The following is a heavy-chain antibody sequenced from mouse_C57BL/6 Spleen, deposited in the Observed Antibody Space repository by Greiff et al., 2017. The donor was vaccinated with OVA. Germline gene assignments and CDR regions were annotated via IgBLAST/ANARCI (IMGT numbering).Heavy chain of an antibody. Sequence: VHVKQSGPELVKPGASVKIPCKASGYTFTDYNMDWVKQSHGKSLEWIGDINPNNGGTIYNQKFKGKATLTVDKSSSTAYMELRSLTSEDTAVYYCARGNGYDVPYAMDYWGQGTSVTVSS. CDR1: GYTFTDYN. J-gene: IGHJ4*01. D-gene: IGHD2-2*01. CDR3: ARGNGYDVPYAMDY. V-gene: IGHV1-18*01. CDR2: INPNNGGT.